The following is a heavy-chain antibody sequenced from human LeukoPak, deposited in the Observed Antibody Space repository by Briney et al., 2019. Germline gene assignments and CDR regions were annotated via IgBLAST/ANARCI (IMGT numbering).Heavy chain of an antibody. V-gene: IGHV4-59*08. Sequence: SETLSLTCTVSGSMYNYYWSWIRQPPGKGLEWIEYIHYNGITNCNPSLKSRVTMSLDTSKNQVSLKLNSVTAADTAVYYCARHISSGGTYAHFDYWGQGTLVTVSS. CDR2: IHYNGIT. J-gene: IGHJ4*02. CDR1: GSMYNYY. D-gene: IGHD1-26*01. CDR3: ARHISSGGTYAHFDY.